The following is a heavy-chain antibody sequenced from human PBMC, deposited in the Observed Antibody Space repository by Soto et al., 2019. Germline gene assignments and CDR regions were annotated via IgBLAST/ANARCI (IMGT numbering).Heavy chain of an antibody. Sequence: GASVKVSCKASGYTFTGYYMHWVRQAPGQGLEWIGWINPNSGGTNYAQNFQGWVTMTRDTFISTAYMELSRLRSYDTAVYYCARVTDVVIAVGAFDIWGQGTMVTVSS. V-gene: IGHV1-2*04. D-gene: IGHD6-19*01. CDR3: ARVTDVVIAVGAFDI. CDR1: GYTFTGYY. CDR2: INPNSGGT. J-gene: IGHJ3*02.